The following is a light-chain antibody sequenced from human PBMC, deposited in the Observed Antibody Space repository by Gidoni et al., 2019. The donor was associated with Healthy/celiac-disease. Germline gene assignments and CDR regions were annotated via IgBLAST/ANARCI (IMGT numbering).Light chain of an antibody. CDR1: NIGSKN. J-gene: IGLJ2*01. Sequence: SYALTQPLSVSVALGQTARITCGGNNIGSKNVHWYQQKPGQAPVLVIYRDSNRPSGIPERFSGSNSGNTATLTISRAQAGDEADYYCQVWDSSHVVFGGGTKLTVL. CDR3: QVWDSSHVV. V-gene: IGLV3-9*01. CDR2: RDS.